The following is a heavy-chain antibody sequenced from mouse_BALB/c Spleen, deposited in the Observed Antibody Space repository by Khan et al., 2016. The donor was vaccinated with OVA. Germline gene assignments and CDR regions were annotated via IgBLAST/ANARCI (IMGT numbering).Heavy chain of an antibody. J-gene: IGHJ4*01. CDR1: GFIFTNYG. CDR3: ARVGYNGTMDC. V-gene: IGHV9-3-1*01. Sequence: QLVQSGPELKKPGETVQISCKASGFIFTNYGMNWVKQAPGKGFKWMGWINTYTGESTFANDFKGRFAFSLETSASTAYLQSKSLKNEDTAIYFCARVGYNGTMDCWGQGTSVTVSS. D-gene: IGHD2-14*01. CDR2: INTYTGES.